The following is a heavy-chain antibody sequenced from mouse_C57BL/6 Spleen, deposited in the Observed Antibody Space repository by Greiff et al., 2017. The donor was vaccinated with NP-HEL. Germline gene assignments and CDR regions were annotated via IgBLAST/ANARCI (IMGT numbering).Heavy chain of an antibody. V-gene: IGHV5-16*01. CDR2: INYDGSST. J-gene: IGHJ2*01. CDR1: GFTFSDYY. Sequence: EVNVVESEGGLVQPGSSMKLSCTASGFTFSDYYMAWVRQVPEKGLEWVANINYDGSSTYYLDSLKSRFIISRDNAKNILYPQMSSLKSEDTATYYCARGGGFDYWGQGTTLTVSS. CDR3: ARGGGFDY.